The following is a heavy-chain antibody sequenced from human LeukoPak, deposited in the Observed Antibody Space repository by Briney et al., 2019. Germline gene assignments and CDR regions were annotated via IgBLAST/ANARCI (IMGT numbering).Heavy chain of an antibody. CDR3: AKANWGSRDAFDI. Sequence: GGSLRLSCAASGFTFSSYGMHWVRQAPGKGLEWVAVIWYGGSNKYYADSVKGRFTISRDNSKNTLYLQMNSLRAEDTAVYYCAKANWGSRDAFDIWGQGTMVTVSS. J-gene: IGHJ3*02. V-gene: IGHV3-33*06. CDR1: GFTFSSYG. CDR2: IWYGGSNK. D-gene: IGHD7-27*01.